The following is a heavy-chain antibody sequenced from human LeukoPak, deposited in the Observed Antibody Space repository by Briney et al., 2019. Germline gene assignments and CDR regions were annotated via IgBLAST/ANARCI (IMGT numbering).Heavy chain of an antibody. V-gene: IGHV1-69*04. D-gene: IGHD5-12*01. CDR2: IIPILGIA. Sequence: VASVKVSCKASGGTFSSYAISWVRQAPGQGLEWMGRIIPILGIANYAQKFQGRVTITADKSTSTAYMELSSLRSEDTAVYYCARALSGLSSYFDYWGQGTLVTVSS. CDR3: ARALSGLSSYFDY. CDR1: GGTFSSYA. J-gene: IGHJ4*02.